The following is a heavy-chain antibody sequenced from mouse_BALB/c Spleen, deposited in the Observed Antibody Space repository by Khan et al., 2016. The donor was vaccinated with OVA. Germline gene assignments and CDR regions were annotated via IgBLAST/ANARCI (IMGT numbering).Heavy chain of an antibody. CDR2: INTYTGEP. J-gene: IGHJ4*01. CDR3: ARRHYAMDY. CDR1: GYTFTNYG. V-gene: IGHV9-1*02. Sequence: QIQLVQSGPELKKPGETVKISCKASGYTFTNYGMNWVKQAPGKGLKWMGWINTYTGEPTYADDFKGRFAFSLETSASTAYLQINNLKNEDMATYFCARRHYAMDYWGQRTSVTVSS.